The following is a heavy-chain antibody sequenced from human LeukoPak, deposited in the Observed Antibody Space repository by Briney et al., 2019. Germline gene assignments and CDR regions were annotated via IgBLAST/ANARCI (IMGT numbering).Heavy chain of an antibody. V-gene: IGHV1-2*02. CDR1: GYTFTGYY. CDR2: INPNSGGT. D-gene: IGHD2-2*01. CDR3: ARGYCWNTSCYHYGMDV. J-gene: IGHJ6*02. Sequence: GASVKVSCKASGYTFTGYYMHWVRPAPGQGLEWMGWINPNSGGTNYAQKFQGRVTMTRDTSISTAYMELSRLRSDDTAVYYCARGYCWNTSCYHYGMDVWGQGTTVTVSS.